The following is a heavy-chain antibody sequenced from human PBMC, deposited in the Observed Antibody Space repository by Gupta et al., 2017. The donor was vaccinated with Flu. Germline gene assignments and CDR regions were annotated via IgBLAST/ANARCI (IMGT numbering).Heavy chain of an antibody. CDR2: ISYDSTNK. Sequence: APDKGLEWVALISYDSTNKHYAESVTGRFTISRDNSKNTLYLQMDSLRVEDTGIYYCAKLVRFLEWLHHPSDGDFGTDFEYWGQGTLVTVSS. V-gene: IGHV3-30-3*02. D-gene: IGHD3-3*01. CDR3: AKLVRFLEWLHHPSDGDFGTDFEY. J-gene: IGHJ4*02.